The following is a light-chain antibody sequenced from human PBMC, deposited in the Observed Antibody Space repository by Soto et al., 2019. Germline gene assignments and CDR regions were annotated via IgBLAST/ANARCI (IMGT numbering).Light chain of an antibody. CDR3: SCYAGSKNFIL. V-gene: IGLV2-8*01. J-gene: IGLJ2*01. CDR1: TSDVGGYNY. Sequence: QSVLTQPPSASGSPGQSVTISCTGTTSDVGGYNYVSWYQLHPGKVPKLIISEVNKRPSGVPDRFSGSKSGSTASLTVSGLHAADEDDYYCSCYAGSKNFILFGGGTKVTVL. CDR2: EVN.